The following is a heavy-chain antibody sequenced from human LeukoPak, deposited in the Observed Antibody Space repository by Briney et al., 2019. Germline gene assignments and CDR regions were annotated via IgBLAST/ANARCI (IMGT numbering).Heavy chain of an antibody. Sequence: GRFLRLSCAASGFTFSSYGMNRVRQAPGKGLEWVAIIWYDGSNKYYADSVKGRFTISRDNSKNTLYLQMNSLRAEDTAVYYCAKESVPAARGYFDYWGQGTLVTVSS. CDR3: AKESVPAARGYFDY. J-gene: IGHJ4*02. CDR2: IWYDGSNK. CDR1: GFTFSSYG. V-gene: IGHV3-33*06. D-gene: IGHD2-2*01.